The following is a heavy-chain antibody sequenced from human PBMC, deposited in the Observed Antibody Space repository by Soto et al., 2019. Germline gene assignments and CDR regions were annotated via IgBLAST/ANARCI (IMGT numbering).Heavy chain of an antibody. CDR2: IYHSGST. CDR1: GGSISSGDYY. V-gene: IGHV4-30-4*01. J-gene: IGHJ5*02. D-gene: IGHD6-6*01. Sequence: SETLSLTCTVSGGSISSGDYYWSWIRQPPGKGLEWIGYIYHSGSTYHNPALKSRVILSVDTSKNHFSLKLSSVTVADTAVYFCARAGRFIAALPGCFDPWGQGTLVTVSS. CDR3: ARAGRFIAALPGCFDP.